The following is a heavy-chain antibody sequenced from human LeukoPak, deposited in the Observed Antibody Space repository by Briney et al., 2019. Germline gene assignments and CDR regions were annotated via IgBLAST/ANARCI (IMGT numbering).Heavy chain of an antibody. CDR1: GFTFSSYA. D-gene: IGHD3-3*01. V-gene: IGHV3-30-3*01. CDR2: ISYDGSNK. J-gene: IGHJ6*02. CDR3: ARPLGEWLSHYYYGMDG. Sequence: GRSLRLSCAASGFTFSSYAMHWVRQAPGKGLEWVAVISYDGSNKYYADSVKGRFTISRDNSKNTLYLQMNSLRAEDTAVYYCARPLGEWLSHYYYGMDGWSQGTTVTVSS.